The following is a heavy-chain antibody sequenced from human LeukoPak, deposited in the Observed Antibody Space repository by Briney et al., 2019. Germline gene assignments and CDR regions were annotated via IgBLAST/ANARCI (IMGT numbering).Heavy chain of an antibody. CDR1: GYTFTSYY. CDR3: ATPSFIDAYYYESSGYYD. J-gene: IGHJ4*02. V-gene: IGHV1-24*01. D-gene: IGHD3-22*01. CDR2: FDPEDGET. Sequence: GASVKVSCKASGYTFTSYYMHWARQAPGQGLEWMGGFDPEDGETIYAQKFQGRVTMTEDTSTDTAYMELSSLRSEDTAVYYCATPSFIDAYYYESSGYYDWGQGTLVTVSS.